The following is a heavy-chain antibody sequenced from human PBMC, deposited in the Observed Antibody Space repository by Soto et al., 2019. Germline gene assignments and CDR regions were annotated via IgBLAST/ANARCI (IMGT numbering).Heavy chain of an antibody. Sequence: QVQLVQSGAEVKKPGASVTVYCKASGYTFTSYDINWVRQATGQGLEWMGWMNPNSGNTGYAQKFQGRVTMTRNTSISTAYMELSSMRSEDTAVYYCARYDILTGHTGDYWGQGTLVTVSS. CDR3: ARYDILTGHTGDY. J-gene: IGHJ4*02. CDR2: MNPNSGNT. D-gene: IGHD3-9*01. V-gene: IGHV1-8*01. CDR1: GYTFTSYD.